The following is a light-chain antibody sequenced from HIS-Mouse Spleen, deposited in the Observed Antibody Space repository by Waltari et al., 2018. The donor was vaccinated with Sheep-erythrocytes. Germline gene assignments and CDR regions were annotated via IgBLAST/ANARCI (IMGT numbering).Light chain of an antibody. J-gene: IGLJ1*01. V-gene: IGLV2-11*01. Sequence: QSALTQPRSVSGPPGQSVTISCTGPSSDVGGFKDFPCYHQYPGKAPKLRIYDVHKRPSGVPDRFSGSKSGNTASLTISGLQAEDEADYYCCSYAGSYNHVFATGTKVTVL. CDR2: DVH. CDR1: SSDVGGFKD. CDR3: CSYAGSYNHV.